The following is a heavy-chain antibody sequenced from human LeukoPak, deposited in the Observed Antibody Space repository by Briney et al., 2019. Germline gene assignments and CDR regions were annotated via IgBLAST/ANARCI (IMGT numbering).Heavy chain of an antibody. J-gene: IGHJ5*02. CDR3: TRDRGTYNWFDL. D-gene: IGHD2-15*01. CDR1: GFTFSGSA. CDR2: IDKKDNLYAT. Sequence: GGSLRLSCAASGFTFSGSAVHWVRQSSGKGLEWVGHIDKKDNLYATAYAESVKGRFTISRDDSKDTAFLHMDSLKTEDTALYYCTRDRGTYNWFDLWGQGTLVTVSS. V-gene: IGHV3-73*01.